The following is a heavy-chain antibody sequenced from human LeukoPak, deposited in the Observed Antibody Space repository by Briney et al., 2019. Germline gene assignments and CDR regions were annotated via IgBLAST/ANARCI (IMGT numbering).Heavy chain of an antibody. CDR1: GSTFSSYS. CDR3: AAPYRGWLRVGGFDI. Sequence: GGSLRLSCAASGSTFSSYSMNWVRQAPGKGLEWVPSISSSSSYIYYVDSVKGRFTISRDNSKNSLYLQMNSLRAEDTAVYYCAAPYRGWLRVGGFDIWGQGTMVTVSS. D-gene: IGHD5-12*01. CDR2: ISSSSSYI. J-gene: IGHJ3*02. V-gene: IGHV3-21*01.